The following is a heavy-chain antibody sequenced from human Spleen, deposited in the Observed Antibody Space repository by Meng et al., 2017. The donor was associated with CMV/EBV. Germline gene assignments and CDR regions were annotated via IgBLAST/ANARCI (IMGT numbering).Heavy chain of an antibody. D-gene: IGHD6-13*01. J-gene: IGHJ3*02. V-gene: IGHV3-30*04. Sequence: GGSLRLSCAASGFTFSTYAMHWVRQAPGKGLEWVAVIPYDGSNKYYADSVKGRFTISRDNAKNSLYLEMNSLRAEDTAVYYCARGWSLYAFDIWGQGTMVTVSS. CDR1: GFTFSTYA. CDR3: ARGWSLYAFDI. CDR2: IPYDGSNK.